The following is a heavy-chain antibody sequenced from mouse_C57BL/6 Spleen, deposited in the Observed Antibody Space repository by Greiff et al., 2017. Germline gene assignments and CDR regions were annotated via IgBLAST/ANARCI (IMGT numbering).Heavy chain of an antibody. Sequence: EVKLLESGPGMVKPSQSLSLTCTVTGYSITSGYDWHWIRHFPGNKLEWMGYISYSGSTNYNPSLKSRISITHDTSKNHFFLKLNSVTTEDTATYYCAREGWDYFDYWGQGTTLTVSS. CDR2: ISYSGST. CDR3: AREGWDYFDY. J-gene: IGHJ2*01. D-gene: IGHD3-3*01. V-gene: IGHV3-1*01. CDR1: GYSITSGYD.